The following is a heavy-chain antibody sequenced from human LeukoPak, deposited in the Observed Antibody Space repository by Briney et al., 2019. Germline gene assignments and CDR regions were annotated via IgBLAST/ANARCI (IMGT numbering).Heavy chain of an antibody. Sequence: GGSLRLSCAASGFTFSNAWMSWVRQAPGKGLEWVGRIKSKTDGGTTGYAAPVKGRFTISRDDSKNTLYLQMSSLKTEDTAVYYCITFSMIVVVITTWGQGTLVTVSS. CDR3: ITFSMIVVVITT. CDR2: IKSKTDGGTT. CDR1: GFTFSNAW. V-gene: IGHV3-15*01. D-gene: IGHD3-22*01. J-gene: IGHJ4*02.